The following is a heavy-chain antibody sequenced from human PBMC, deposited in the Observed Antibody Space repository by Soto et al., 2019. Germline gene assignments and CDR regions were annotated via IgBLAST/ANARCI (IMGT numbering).Heavy chain of an antibody. J-gene: IGHJ4*02. CDR2: IYYTGST. D-gene: IGHD2-2*01. Sequence: ASETLSLTCTVSGDSIKHYYWSWIRQPPGKRLEWIGYIYYTGSTTYNPSLESRVTMSVDTSKNQFSLKLSSVNAADTAVYYCAKYRRTEEEGFTLDSWGRGTLVTV. V-gene: IGHV4-59*01. CDR3: AKYRRTEEEGFTLDS. CDR1: GDSIKHYY.